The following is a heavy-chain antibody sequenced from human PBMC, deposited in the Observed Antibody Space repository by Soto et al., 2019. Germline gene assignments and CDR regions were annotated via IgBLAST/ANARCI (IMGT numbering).Heavy chain of an antibody. Sequence: XDSLKVSFKCSGNRFSIHLLALLRQRPGKGVERVGCIYPGNSNTMYSPSFQGHVTISADTALSTTYLQWDTLKPSDTAMYFCASDSHCNGGNCPMGGFDMWGQGTMVTVSS. CDR3: ASDSHCNGGNCPMGGFDM. J-gene: IGHJ3*02. D-gene: IGHD2-15*01. CDR1: GNRFSIHL. V-gene: IGHV5-51*01. CDR2: IYPGNSNT.